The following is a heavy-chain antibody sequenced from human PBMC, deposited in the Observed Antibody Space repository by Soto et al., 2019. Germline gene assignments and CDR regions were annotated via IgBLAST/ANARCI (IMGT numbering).Heavy chain of an antibody. V-gene: IGHV1-18*01. Sequence: GAPVKVSLKASCFTLSSYGISWVRQAPGQGLEWMGWISAYNGNTNYAQKLQGRVTMTTDTSTSTAYMELRSLRSDDTAVYYCARNSPGLNWFDPWGQGTLVTVS. D-gene: IGHD2-21*01. CDR1: CFTLSSYG. CDR3: ARNSPGLNWFDP. J-gene: IGHJ5*02. CDR2: ISAYNGNT.